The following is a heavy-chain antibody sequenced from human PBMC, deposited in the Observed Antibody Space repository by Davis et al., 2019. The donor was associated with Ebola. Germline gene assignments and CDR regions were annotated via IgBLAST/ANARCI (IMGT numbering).Heavy chain of an antibody. V-gene: IGHV3-21*04. Sequence: SVKGRFTISRDNAKNSLYLQMNSLRAEDTAVYYCASSSPVGLRDYYYYYMDVWGKGTTVTVSS. J-gene: IGHJ6*03. CDR3: ASSSPVGLRDYYYYYMDV. D-gene: IGHD3-16*01.